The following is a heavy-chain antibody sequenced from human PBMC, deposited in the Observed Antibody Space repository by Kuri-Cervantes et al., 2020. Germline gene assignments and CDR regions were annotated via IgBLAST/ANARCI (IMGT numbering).Heavy chain of an antibody. J-gene: IGHJ4*02. D-gene: IGHD6-19*01. CDR3: ARGRRPRYSSGCDY. Sequence: ASVKVSCKASGYTFTSYDINWVRQATGQGLEWMGWMNPNSGNTGYAQKFQGRVTITADESTSTAYMELSSLRSEDTAVYYCARGRRPRYSSGCDYWGQGTLVTVSS. CDR1: GYTFTSYD. V-gene: IGHV1-8*01. CDR2: MNPNSGNT.